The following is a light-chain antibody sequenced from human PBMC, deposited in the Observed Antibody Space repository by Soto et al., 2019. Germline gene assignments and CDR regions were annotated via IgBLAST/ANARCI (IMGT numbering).Light chain of an antibody. Sequence: DIQMTQSPSTLSASVGDRVTITCRASQSISSWLAWYQQKPGKAPNLRIYKASSLESGVPSRFSGSASGTEFTLTISSLQPDDFATYYCQQYNSYPWTFGQGTKVEIK. CDR1: QSISSW. V-gene: IGKV1-5*03. CDR3: QQYNSYPWT. CDR2: KAS. J-gene: IGKJ1*01.